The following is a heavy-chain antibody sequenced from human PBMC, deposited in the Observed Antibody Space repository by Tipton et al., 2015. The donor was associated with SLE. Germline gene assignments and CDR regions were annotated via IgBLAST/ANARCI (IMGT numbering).Heavy chain of an antibody. V-gene: IGHV3-23*03. CDR2: IYSGGSST. Sequence: SLRLSCAASGFTFISYAMSWVRQAPGKGLEWVSVIYSGGSSTYYADSVKDRFTVSRDNYKDTPYLQMNSLRAEDTAVYYCAVVYSSGYGLDYWGQGTLVTVSS. CDR3: AVVYSSGYGLDY. J-gene: IGHJ4*02. CDR1: GFTFISYA. D-gene: IGHD6-19*01.